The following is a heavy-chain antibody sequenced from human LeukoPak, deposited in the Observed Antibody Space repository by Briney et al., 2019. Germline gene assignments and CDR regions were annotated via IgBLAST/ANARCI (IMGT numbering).Heavy chain of an antibody. Sequence: SETLSLTRTISGGSISSYYWSWIRQPPGKGLEWIGYVDYRGNTNYNPSLKSRVTISIDTSKSLFSLKLNSVTAADTAVYYCARVEVGAANRQWYGMDVWGQGTTVTVPS. CDR1: GGSISSYY. CDR3: ARVEVGAANRQWYGMDV. CDR2: VDYRGNT. V-gene: IGHV4-59*01. D-gene: IGHD2-15*01. J-gene: IGHJ6*02.